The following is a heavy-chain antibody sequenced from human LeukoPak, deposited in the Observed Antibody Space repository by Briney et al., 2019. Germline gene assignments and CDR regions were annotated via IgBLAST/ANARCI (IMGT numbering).Heavy chain of an antibody. CDR2: IYPGDSDT. V-gene: IGHV5-51*01. CDR3: ARLYYYDSSGYYPYFDY. CDR1: GYSFTSYW. J-gene: IGHJ4*02. Sequence: GESLKISCKGSGYSFTSYWIGWVRQMPGKGLEWMGIIYPGDSDTRYSPSLQGQVTISADKSISIAYLQWSSLKASDTAMYYCARLYYYDSSGYYPYFDYWGQGTLVTVSS. D-gene: IGHD3-22*01.